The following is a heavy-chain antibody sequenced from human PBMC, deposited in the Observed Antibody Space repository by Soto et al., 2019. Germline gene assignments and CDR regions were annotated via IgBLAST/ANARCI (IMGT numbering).Heavy chain of an antibody. D-gene: IGHD3-3*01. CDR2: MNPNTGNT. J-gene: IGHJ5*02. V-gene: IGHV1-8*02. CDR3: ARGQHYDFWSGYNWFDP. Sequence: ASVKVSCKASGDTFTSHDINCVRRAAGHGLEWMGWMNPNTGNTGYAQKFQGRVTMTRNTSITTAYMELSRLRSDDTAVYYCARGQHYDFWSGYNWFDPWGQGTLVTVSS. CDR1: GDTFTSHD.